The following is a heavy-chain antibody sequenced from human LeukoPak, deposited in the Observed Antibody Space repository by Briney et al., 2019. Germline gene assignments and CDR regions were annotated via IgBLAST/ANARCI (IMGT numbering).Heavy chain of an antibody. Sequence: SETLSLTCAVSGGSISSSNWWSWVRQPPGKGLEWIGEIYHSGSTNYNPSLKRRVTISVDKSKNQFSLKLSSVTAADTAVYYCARDNYYYGSGSYYFDYWGQGTLVTVSS. CDR1: GGSISSSNW. J-gene: IGHJ4*02. CDR3: ARDNYYYGSGSYYFDY. CDR2: IYHSGST. D-gene: IGHD3-10*01. V-gene: IGHV4-4*02.